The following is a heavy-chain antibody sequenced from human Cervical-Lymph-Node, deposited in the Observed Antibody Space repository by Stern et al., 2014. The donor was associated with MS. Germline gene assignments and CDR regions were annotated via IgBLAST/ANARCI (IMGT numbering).Heavy chain of an antibody. CDR3: ARVDDCSGGTCFSTSWFDP. CDR2: IYQDGST. V-gene: IGHV4-59*01. D-gene: IGHD2-15*01. CDR1: GGSFNNYY. Sequence: QLQLQESGPGLVKPSETLSLTCTVSGGSFNNYYWSWIRQPPGKGLEWIGYIYQDGSTKYNPSLKSRVTISLHTPKKQFSLRLTSVTAADTAVYYCARVDDCSGGTCFSTSWFDPWGQGTLVTVSS. J-gene: IGHJ5*02.